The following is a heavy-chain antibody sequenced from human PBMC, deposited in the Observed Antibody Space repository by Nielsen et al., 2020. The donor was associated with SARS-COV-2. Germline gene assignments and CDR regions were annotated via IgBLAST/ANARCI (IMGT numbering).Heavy chain of an antibody. CDR3: ARDSYGPYYFDY. CDR2: ISTYNGNT. D-gene: IGHD5-18*01. Sequence: ASVKVSCKASGYTFTSYGISWVRQAPGQGLEWMGWISTYNGNTNYAQKLQGRVTITRDTSASTAYMKLSSLRSEDTAVYYCARDSYGPYYFDYWGQGTLVTVSS. J-gene: IGHJ4*02. V-gene: IGHV1-18*01. CDR1: GYTFTSYG.